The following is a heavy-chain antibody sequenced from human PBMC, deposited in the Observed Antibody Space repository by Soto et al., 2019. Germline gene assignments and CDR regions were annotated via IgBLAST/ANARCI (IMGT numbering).Heavy chain of an antibody. CDR3: VKLLAQNFDY. CDR2: IDRGGGST. CDR1: GFAFSTYD. Sequence: EVQLLESGGGLVQPGGSLRLSCAASGFAFSTYDMAWVRQAPGKGLEWVSSIDRGGGSTNYADSVKGRFTISKDNSKNTLYQQMNSLRADDTAVYYCVKLLAQNFDYWGQGVLLTVSS. V-gene: IGHV3-23*01. J-gene: IGHJ4*02.